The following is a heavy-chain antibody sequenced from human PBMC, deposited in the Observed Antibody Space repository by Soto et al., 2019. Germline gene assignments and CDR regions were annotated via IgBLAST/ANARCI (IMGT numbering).Heavy chain of an antibody. J-gene: IGHJ6*02. CDR2: ISSSSSYI. CDR3: ARDLISGSYYNYYYGMDV. V-gene: IGHV3-11*06. D-gene: IGHD1-26*01. Sequence: GGSLRLSCVASGFTFSDYYMTWIRQAPGKGLEWVSSISSSSSYIYYADSVKGRFTISRDNAENSLYLQMNSLRAEDTAVYYCARDLISGSYYNYYYGMDVWGQGTTVTVYS. CDR1: GFTFSDYY.